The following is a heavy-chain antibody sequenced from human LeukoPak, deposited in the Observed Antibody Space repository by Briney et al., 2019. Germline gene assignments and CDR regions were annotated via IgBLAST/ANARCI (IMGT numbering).Heavy chain of an antibody. V-gene: IGHV3-53*01. Sequence: GGSLRLSCAASGFTVSSNYMNWVRQAPGKGLEWVSIIYSGGSTYYADSVKGRFTISRDNSKNTLYLQMNSLRAEDTAVYYCAKRAQWLVRYYYYYMDVWAKGPRSPSP. CDR1: GFTVSSNY. CDR3: AKRAQWLVRYYYYYMDV. D-gene: IGHD6-19*01. J-gene: IGHJ6*03. CDR2: IYSGGST.